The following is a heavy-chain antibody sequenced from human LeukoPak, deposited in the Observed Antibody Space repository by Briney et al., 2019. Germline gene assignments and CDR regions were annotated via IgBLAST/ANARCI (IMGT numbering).Heavy chain of an antibody. V-gene: IGHV1-18*01. Sequence: ASVKVSCKASGYTFTSYGISWVRQARGQGLEWMGWISAYNGNTNYAQKLQGRVTMTTDTSTSTAYMELRSLRSDDTAVYYCARGGTDFWSGYYRDYYGMDVWGQGTTVTVSS. CDR3: ARGGTDFWSGYYRDYYGMDV. CDR2: ISAYNGNT. D-gene: IGHD3-3*01. J-gene: IGHJ6*02. CDR1: GYTFTSYG.